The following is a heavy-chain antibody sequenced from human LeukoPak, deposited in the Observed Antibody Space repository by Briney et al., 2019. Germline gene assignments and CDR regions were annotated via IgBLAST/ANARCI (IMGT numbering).Heavy chain of an antibody. J-gene: IGHJ4*02. D-gene: IGHD6-13*01. CDR3: HPLGYTSN. CDR1: GFTFSSYA. V-gene: IGHV3-74*01. CDR2: VKNDGST. Sequence: AGGSLRLSCAASGFTFSSYAMSWVRQAPGKGLVWVSLVKNDGSTNYADSVKGRFTVSRDNAENTLCLQMNNLRVEDTALYFCHPLGYTSNWGQGTLVTVSS.